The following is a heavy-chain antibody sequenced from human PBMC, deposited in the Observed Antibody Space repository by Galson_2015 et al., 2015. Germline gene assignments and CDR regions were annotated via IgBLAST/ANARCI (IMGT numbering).Heavy chain of an antibody. V-gene: IGHV3-30*18. CDR3: AKDGGFWSGYYPSGGMDV. J-gene: IGHJ6*02. CDR1: GFTFSSYG. D-gene: IGHD3-3*01. CDR2: ISYDGSNK. Sequence: SLRLSCAASGFTFSSYGMHWVRQAPGEGLEWVAVISYDGSNKYYADSVKGRFTISRDNSKNTLYLQMNSLRAEDTAVYYCAKDGGFWSGYYPSGGMDVWGQGTTVTVSS.